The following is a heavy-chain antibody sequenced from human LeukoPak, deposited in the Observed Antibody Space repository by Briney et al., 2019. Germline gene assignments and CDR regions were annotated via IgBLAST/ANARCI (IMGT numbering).Heavy chain of an antibody. V-gene: IGHV3-53*01. J-gene: IGHJ3*02. D-gene: IGHD2-21*02. Sequence: GGSLRLSCAASGFTVSTKFMSWVRQAPGKGLEWVSVIYSVGTTYYADSVKGRFTISRDNSKNTLYLQMSSLGADDTAVYYCARETTAAGLGAFDIWGQGTMVTVSS. CDR2: IYSVGTT. CDR3: ARETTAAGLGAFDI. CDR1: GFTVSTKF.